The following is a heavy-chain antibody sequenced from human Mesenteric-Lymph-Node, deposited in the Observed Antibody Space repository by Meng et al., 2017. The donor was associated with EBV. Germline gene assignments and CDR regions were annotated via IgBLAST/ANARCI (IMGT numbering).Heavy chain of an antibody. V-gene: IGHV4-61*03. D-gene: IGHD3-10*01. CDR3: ARGYGSGSYRYFDY. CDR1: GGSVNSGSYY. J-gene: IGHJ4*02. CDR2: IFSSGST. Sequence: QVQLQEPGPGLVKPSETLSLTCPVSGGSVNSGSYYWSWIRQPPGKGLQWIGYIFSSGSTNYNPSFKSRVTISVDMSKNHFSLRLTSVTPADTAVYYCARGYGSGSYRYFDYWGQGTLVTVSS.